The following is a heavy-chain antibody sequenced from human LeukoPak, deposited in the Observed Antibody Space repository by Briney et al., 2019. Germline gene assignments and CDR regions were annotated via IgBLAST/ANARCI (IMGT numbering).Heavy chain of an antibody. J-gene: IGHJ4*02. CDR2: YDPADDET. V-gene: IGHV1-24*01. CDR1: GYTLSEVS. Sequence: ASVKVSCKVSGYTLSEVSMYWVRQAPGKGLEWMGGYDPADDETVYTQKFQGRVTMTEDTSTDTAYMELSILRSDDAAVYYCATSQTRGPWGFFDFWGQGTLVTVSS. D-gene: IGHD3-16*01. CDR3: ATSQTRGPWGFFDF.